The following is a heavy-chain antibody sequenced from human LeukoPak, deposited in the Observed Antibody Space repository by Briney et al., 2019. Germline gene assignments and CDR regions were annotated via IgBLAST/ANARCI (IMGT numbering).Heavy chain of an antibody. D-gene: IGHD6-13*01. Sequence: ASVKVSCKASGYTFTGYYMHWVRQALGQGLEYMGWINPNTGGTNYAQKFQGRVTMTRDTSISTAYMELSRLRSDDTAVYYCAMIIAAVYWGQGTLVTVSS. V-gene: IGHV1-2*02. CDR3: AMIIAAVY. J-gene: IGHJ4*02. CDR2: INPNTGGT. CDR1: GYTFTGYY.